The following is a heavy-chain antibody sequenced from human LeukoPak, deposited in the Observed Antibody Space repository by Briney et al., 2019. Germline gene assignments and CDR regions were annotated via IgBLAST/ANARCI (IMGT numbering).Heavy chain of an antibody. V-gene: IGHV4-30-4*01. D-gene: IGHD2-21*02. J-gene: IGHJ4*02. CDR2: IYYSGST. CDR3: ARESRAFCGGDCYWPGY. Sequence: SETLSLTCTVSGGSISSGDYYWSWIRQPPGKGLEWIGYIYYSGSTYYNPSLKSRVTISVDTSKNQFSLKLSSVTAADTAVYYCARESRAFCGGDCYWPGYWGQGTLVTVSS. CDR1: GGSISSGDYY.